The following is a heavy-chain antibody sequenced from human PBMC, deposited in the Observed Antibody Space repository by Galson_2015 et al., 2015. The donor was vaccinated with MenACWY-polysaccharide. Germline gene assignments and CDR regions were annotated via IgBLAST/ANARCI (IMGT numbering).Heavy chain of an antibody. CDR3: ARGYVRGSPRPDY. V-gene: IGHV1-3*01. CDR2: INAGNGDT. D-gene: IGHD3-10*02. CDR1: GYAFTNFA. J-gene: IGHJ4*02. Sequence: SVKVSCKASGYAFTNFATHWVRQAPGQGLEWMGWINAGNGDTKYSQKFQGRVTLIVDTSATTAYMQLSSLRPEDTALYYCARGYVRGSPRPDYWGQGTLVTVSS.